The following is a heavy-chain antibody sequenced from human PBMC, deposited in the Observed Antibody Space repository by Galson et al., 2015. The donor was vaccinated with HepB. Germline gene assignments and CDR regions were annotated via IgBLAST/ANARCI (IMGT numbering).Heavy chain of an antibody. J-gene: IGHJ4*02. V-gene: IGHV1-69*10. CDR3: ARGIAVAGRRRSYFES. CDR1: GFSFTIYP. Sequence: SVKVSCKASGFSFTIYPINWVRQAPGQRLEWMGAIIPILGVATYTEKFQGKVTITADRPTTTSYMELTSLTSEDTAVYYCARGIAVAGRRRSYFESWGQGTLVTVS. D-gene: IGHD6-19*01. CDR2: IIPILGVA.